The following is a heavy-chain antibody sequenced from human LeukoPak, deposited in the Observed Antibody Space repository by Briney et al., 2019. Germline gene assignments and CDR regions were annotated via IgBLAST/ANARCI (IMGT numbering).Heavy chain of an antibody. J-gene: IGHJ4*02. CDR3: ARDFRSSWYFDY. CDR2: MNPNSGNT. V-gene: IGHV1-8*01. CDR1: GYTFTSYD. Sequence: ASVKVSCKASGYTFTSYDINWVRQATGQGLEWMGWMNPNSGNTGYAQKFQGRVTMTRNTSISTAYMELSSLRAEDTAVYYCARDFRSSWYFDYWGQGTLVTVSS. D-gene: IGHD6-13*01.